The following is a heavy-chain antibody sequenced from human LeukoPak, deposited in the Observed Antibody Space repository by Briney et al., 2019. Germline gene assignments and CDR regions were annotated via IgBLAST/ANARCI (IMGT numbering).Heavy chain of an antibody. CDR3: ARDYDSSGYFDY. CDR2: IYYSGST. D-gene: IGHD3-22*01. J-gene: IGHJ4*02. Sequence: KPSETLSLTCAVYGGSISSYYWSWIRQPPGKGLEWIGYIYYSGSTNYNPSLKSRVTISVDTSKNQFSLKLSSVTAADTAVYYCARDYDSSGYFDYWGQGTLVTVSS. V-gene: IGHV4-59*01. CDR1: GGSISSYY.